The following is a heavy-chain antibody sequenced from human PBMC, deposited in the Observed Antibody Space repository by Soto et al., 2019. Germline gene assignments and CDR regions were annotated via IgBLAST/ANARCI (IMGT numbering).Heavy chain of an antibody. V-gene: IGHV3-21*01. J-gene: IGHJ6*02. CDR2: ISSSSSYI. CDR1: EFTFSSYS. D-gene: IGHD2-2*01. Sequence: EVQLVESGGSLVKPGGSLRLSCAASEFTFSSYSMKWVRQAPGKGLEWVSSISSSSSYIYYADSVKGRFTISRDNAKNSLYLQMNILRAEDTAVYYCARESNLRGVPAAGYYGMDVWGQGTTVTVSS. CDR3: ARESNLRGVPAAGYYGMDV.